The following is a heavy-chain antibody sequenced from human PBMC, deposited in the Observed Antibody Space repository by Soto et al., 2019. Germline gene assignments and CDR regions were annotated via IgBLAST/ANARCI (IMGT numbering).Heavy chain of an antibody. D-gene: IGHD3-3*01. CDR3: ARSLRVQDYYYYGMDV. V-gene: IGHV3-30-3*01. Sequence: GGSLRLSCAASGFTFSSYAMHWVRQAPGKGLEWVAVISYDGSNKYYADSVKGRFTISRDNPKNTLYLQMNSLRAEDTAVYYCARSLRVQDYYYYGMDVWGQGTTVTV. CDR1: GFTFSSYA. CDR2: ISYDGSNK. J-gene: IGHJ6*02.